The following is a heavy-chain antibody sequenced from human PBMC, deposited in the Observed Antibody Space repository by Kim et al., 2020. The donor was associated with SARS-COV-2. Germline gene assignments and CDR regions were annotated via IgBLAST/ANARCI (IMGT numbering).Heavy chain of an antibody. J-gene: IGHJ6*02. V-gene: IGHV1-3*01. CDR2: INAGNGNT. D-gene: IGHD3-10*01. CDR1: GYTFTSYA. Sequence: ASVKVSCKASGYTFTSYAMHWVRQAPGQRLEWMGWINAGNGNTKYSQKFQGRVTITRDTSASTAYMELSSLRSEDTAVYYCARSWLDGSGSYYNPHYYYYVVDVWGQRATLTVPS. CDR3: ARSWLDGSGSYYNPHYYYYVVDV.